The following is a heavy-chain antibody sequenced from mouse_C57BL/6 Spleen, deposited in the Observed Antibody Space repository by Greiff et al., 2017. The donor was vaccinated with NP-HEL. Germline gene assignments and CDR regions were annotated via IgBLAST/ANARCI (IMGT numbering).Heavy chain of an antibody. CDR2: INPNYGTT. CDR1: GYSFTDFN. Sequence: VQLQQSGPELVKPGASVKISCKASGYSFTDFNLNWVKQSNGKSLEWIGVINPNYGTTSYNQKFKGKATLTVDQSSSTAYMQLNSLTSEDSSVYYCARGGLGQGYYFDYWGQGTTLTVSS. V-gene: IGHV1-39*01. CDR3: ARGGLGQGYYFDY. D-gene: IGHD4-1*01. J-gene: IGHJ2*01.